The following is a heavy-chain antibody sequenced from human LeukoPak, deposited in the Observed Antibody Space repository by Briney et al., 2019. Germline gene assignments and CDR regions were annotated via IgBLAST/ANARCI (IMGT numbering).Heavy chain of an antibody. CDR2: IYSGGST. J-gene: IGHJ4*02. Sequence: GGSLRLSCGASGFTFSTYWMSWVRQAPGKGLEWVSVIYSGGSTYYADSVKGRFTISRDNSKNTLYLQMNSLRAEDTAVYYCARLGLRVFDYWGQGTLVTVSS. CDR3: ARLGLRVFDY. CDR1: GFTFSTYW. V-gene: IGHV3-53*01. D-gene: IGHD3/OR15-3a*01.